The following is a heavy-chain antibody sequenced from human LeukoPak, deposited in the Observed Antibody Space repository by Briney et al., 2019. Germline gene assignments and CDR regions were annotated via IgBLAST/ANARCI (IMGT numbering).Heavy chain of an antibody. V-gene: IGHV3-48*03. J-gene: IGHJ4*02. CDR1: GTTLRKYE. D-gene: IGHD6-13*01. CDR3: VTCPPSSWSYFDF. Sequence: GGSLRLSCAAPGTTLRKYEMHWVRQAPGKGLEWLSYISSGGQTISYRDSVKGRFTVSRDNSKNSVYLQMHSLRAEDTAVYYCVTCPPSSWSYFDFWGQGALVTVSS. CDR2: ISSGGQTI.